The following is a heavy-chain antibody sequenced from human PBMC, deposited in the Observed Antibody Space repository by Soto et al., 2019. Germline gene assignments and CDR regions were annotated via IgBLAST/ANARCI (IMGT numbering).Heavy chain of an antibody. D-gene: IGHD3-10*01. CDR2: TIPVFNTA. J-gene: IGHJ3*02. Sequence: QVQLEQSGAEVKKPGSSVKVSCKASGGTLSDHGVAWLRQAPGQGLEWMGGTIPVFNTAKYAQKFQGRVTVPADNFTTLASMELSSLRSEDTAFYFFPRGVYGSRNYYTGPSAFDIWGQGTMVIVSS. CDR1: GGTLSDHG. CDR3: PRGVYGSRNYYTGPSAFDI. V-gene: IGHV1-69*06.